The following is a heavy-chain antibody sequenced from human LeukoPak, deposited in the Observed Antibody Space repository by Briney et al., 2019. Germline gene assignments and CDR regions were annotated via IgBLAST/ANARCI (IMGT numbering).Heavy chain of an antibody. J-gene: IGHJ5*02. Sequence: WRSLRLSCVASGFTLSKYGMHLGPQGPGQGLEWVAVISHDGSNKYYADSLKGQFTISRDNSKNTLYLQMNSLRAEDTAVYYCMGFNWFDPWGQGTLVTVSS. CDR1: GFTLSKYG. CDR2: ISHDGSNK. V-gene: IGHV3-30*03. CDR3: MGFNWFDP.